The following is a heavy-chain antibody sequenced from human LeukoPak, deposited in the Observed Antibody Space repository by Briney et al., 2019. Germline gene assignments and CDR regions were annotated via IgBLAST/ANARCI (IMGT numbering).Heavy chain of an antibody. CDR2: IYNSGTP. CDR3: GRHGIAGARTYYYGVDV. CDR1: GGSIGSYY. V-gene: IGHV4-59*08. Sequence: SETLSLTCTVSGGSIGSYYWSWIPQPPGKGLEWIGHIYNSGTPNFHPSLKSRATISVDTSKNQLSLRLSSVTAADTAVYCCGRHGIAGARTYYYGVDVWGQGTTVTVSS. D-gene: IGHD1-26*01. J-gene: IGHJ6*02.